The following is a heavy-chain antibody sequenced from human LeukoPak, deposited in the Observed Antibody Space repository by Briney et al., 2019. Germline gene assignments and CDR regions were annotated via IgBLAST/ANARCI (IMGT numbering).Heavy chain of an antibody. Sequence: GGSPRLSCAASGFTFSSYGMHWVRQAPGKGLEWVAFIRYDGSNKYYADSVKGRFTISRGNSKNTLYLQMNSLRAEDTAVYYCAKGRYSGSPFDYWGQGTLVTVSS. CDR2: IRYDGSNK. CDR1: GFTFSSYG. D-gene: IGHD1-26*01. CDR3: AKGRYSGSPFDY. V-gene: IGHV3-30*02. J-gene: IGHJ4*02.